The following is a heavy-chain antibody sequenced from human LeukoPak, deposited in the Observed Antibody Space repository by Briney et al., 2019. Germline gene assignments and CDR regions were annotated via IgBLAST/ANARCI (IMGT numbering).Heavy chain of an antibody. CDR2: IYYSGST. J-gene: IGHJ4*02. CDR1: GGSISSGDYY. D-gene: IGHD2-2*01. CDR3: ARAPPPRSSTSCPFDY. V-gene: IGHV4-30-4*08. Sequence: SETLSLTCTVSGGSISSGDYYWSWIRQPPGKGLEWIGYIYYSGSTYYNPSLKSRVTISVDTSKNQFSLKLSSVTAADTAVYYCARAPPPRSSTSCPFDYWGQGTLVTVSS.